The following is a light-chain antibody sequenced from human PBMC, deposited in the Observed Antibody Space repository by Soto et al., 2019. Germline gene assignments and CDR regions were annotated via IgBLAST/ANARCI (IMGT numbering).Light chain of an antibody. Sequence: QPVLTQPASVSGSPGQSITISCTGTSSDVGNYNLVSWYQQHPGKAPTVIIFEVTKRPSGVSHRFSASRSGNTASLTISGLQAEDEADYYCCSFAGGPYVFGTGTKLTVL. J-gene: IGLJ1*01. CDR1: SSDVGNYNL. V-gene: IGLV2-23*02. CDR2: EVT. CDR3: CSFAGGPYV.